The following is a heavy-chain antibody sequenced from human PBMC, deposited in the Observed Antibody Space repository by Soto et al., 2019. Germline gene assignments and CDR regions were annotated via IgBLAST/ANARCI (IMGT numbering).Heavy chain of an antibody. J-gene: IGHJ6*03. CDR2: INAGNGNT. CDR3: ARVLVRYYYMDV. V-gene: IGHV1-3*01. CDR1: GYTFTSYA. Sequence: ALVKVSCQASGYTFTSYAMHWVRKTPGQRLEWMGWINAGNGNTKYSQKFQGRVTITRDTSASTAYMELSSLRSEDTAVYYCARVLVRYYYMDVWGKGTTVTVSS. D-gene: IGHD6-6*01.